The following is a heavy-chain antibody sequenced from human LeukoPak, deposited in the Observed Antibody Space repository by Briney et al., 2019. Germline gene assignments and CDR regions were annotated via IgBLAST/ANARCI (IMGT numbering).Heavy chain of an antibody. CDR3: ARGGWRGLDGYFDL. CDR1: GFTFSNYY. CDR2: ITSTHRTT. V-gene: IGHV3-11*06. D-gene: IGHD6-19*01. J-gene: IGHJ2*01. Sequence: GESLRLSCAASGFTFSNYYMSWIRQAPGKGLEWVSYITSTHRTTNYADSVKGRFTISRDNAKNTLYLQMNSLRAEDMAVYYCARGGWRGLDGYFDLWGRGTLVTVSS.